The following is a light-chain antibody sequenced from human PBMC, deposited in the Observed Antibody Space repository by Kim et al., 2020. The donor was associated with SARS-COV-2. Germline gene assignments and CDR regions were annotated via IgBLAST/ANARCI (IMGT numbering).Light chain of an antibody. Sequence: VGQGERDTRSGRASQSVSINVACYQKKPGQATRLLNYGASPRATGTPARCSGRGAGTEFTLTISSLQYEDFAVYYCQQYNNWPITFGQGTRLEIK. V-gene: IGKV3-15*01. CDR2: GAS. CDR1: QSVSIN. CDR3: QQYNNWPIT. J-gene: IGKJ5*01.